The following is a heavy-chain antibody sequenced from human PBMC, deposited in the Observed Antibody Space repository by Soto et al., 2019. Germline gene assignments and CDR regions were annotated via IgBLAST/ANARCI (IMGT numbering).Heavy chain of an antibody. J-gene: IGHJ4*02. CDR1: GFTFTFYA. Sequence: GGSLRLSCAASGFTFTFYAMSWVRQAPGKGLQWVSGITGSGDITYYADSVKDRFTISRDNSKNTLYLQMNSLRAEDTAVYYCAKEEDSGGYKGFSFDFWGQGALVTVSS. CDR2: ITGSGDIT. V-gene: IGHV3-23*01. CDR3: AKEEDSGGYKGFSFDF. D-gene: IGHD3-22*01.